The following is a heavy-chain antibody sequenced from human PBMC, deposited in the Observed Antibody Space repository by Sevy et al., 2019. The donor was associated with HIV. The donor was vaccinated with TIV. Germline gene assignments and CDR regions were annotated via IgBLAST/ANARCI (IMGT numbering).Heavy chain of an antibody. CDR2: INAYNGNT. Sequence: ASVKVSCKASGYTFTSNVISWVRQAPGQGLEWMGWINAYNGNTNYAQKVQGRVTMTTDTSTTTAYMELRSLTSDDTALYCCARGLSTFDYWGQGTLVTVSS. D-gene: IGHD3-10*01. V-gene: IGHV1-18*01. J-gene: IGHJ4*02. CDR3: ARGLSTFDY. CDR1: GYTFTSNV.